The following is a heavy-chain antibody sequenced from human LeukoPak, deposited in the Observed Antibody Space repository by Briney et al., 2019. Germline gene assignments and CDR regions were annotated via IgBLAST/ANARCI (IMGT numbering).Heavy chain of an antibody. CDR3: TSGSQIFDY. J-gene: IGHJ4*02. Sequence: GGSLRLSCAASGFTFSNYTMSWVRQAPGKGLEWVSAISGSGGSTYYADSVKGRFTISRDNSKNTLYLQMNSLTAEDTAVHYCTSGSQIFDYWGQGTLVTVSS. V-gene: IGHV3-23*01. D-gene: IGHD1-26*01. CDR1: GFTFSNYT. CDR2: ISGSGGST.